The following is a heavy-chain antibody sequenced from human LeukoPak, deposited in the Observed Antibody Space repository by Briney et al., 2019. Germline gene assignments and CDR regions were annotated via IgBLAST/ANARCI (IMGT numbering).Heavy chain of an antibody. Sequence: ASVKVSCKASGGTFSSYAISWVRQAPGQGLEWMGGIIPIFGTANYAQRFQGRVTITADESTSTAYMELSSLRSEDTAVYYCARSDGYNYPDAFDIWGQGTMVTVSS. CDR1: GGTFSSYA. CDR2: IIPIFGTA. V-gene: IGHV1-69*13. CDR3: ARSDGYNYPDAFDI. D-gene: IGHD5-24*01. J-gene: IGHJ3*02.